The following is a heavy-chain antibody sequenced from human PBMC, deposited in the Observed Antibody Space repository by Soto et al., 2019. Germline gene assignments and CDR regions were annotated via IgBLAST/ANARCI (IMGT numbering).Heavy chain of an antibody. D-gene: IGHD5-12*01. CDR1: GGSISSSSYY. V-gene: IGHV4-39*01. CDR2: IYYSGST. CDR3: ALRHLATEEYFQH. J-gene: IGHJ1*01. Sequence: QLQLQESGPGLVKPSETLSLTCTVSGGSISSSSYYWGWIRQPPGKGLEWIGSIYYSGSTYYNPSLKSRVTISVDTSKNQFSLKLSSVTAADTAVYYCALRHLATEEYFQHWGQGTLVTVSS.